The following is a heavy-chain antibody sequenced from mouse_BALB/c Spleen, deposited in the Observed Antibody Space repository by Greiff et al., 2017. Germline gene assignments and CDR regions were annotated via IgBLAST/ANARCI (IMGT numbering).Heavy chain of an antibody. CDR3: TRNYGSSSFAY. Sequence: QVQLKQPGAELVKPGASVKLSCKASGYTFTSYYMYWVKQRPGQGLEWIGGINPSNGGTNFNEKFKSKATLTVDKSSSTAYMQLSSLTSEDSAVYYCTRNYGSSSFAYWGQGTLVTVSA. D-gene: IGHD1-1*01. CDR1: GYTFTSYY. CDR2: INPSNGGT. J-gene: IGHJ3*01. V-gene: IGHV1S81*02.